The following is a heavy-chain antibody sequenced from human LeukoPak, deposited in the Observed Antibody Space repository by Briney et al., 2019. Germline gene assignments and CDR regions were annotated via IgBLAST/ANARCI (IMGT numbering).Heavy chain of an antibody. Sequence: RPGGSLRLSCAASGFTFSSYAMSWVRQAPGKGLEWVSAISGSGGSTYYADSVKGRFTISRDNSKNTLYLQMNSLRAEDTAVYYCAGYSGYEITFDYWGQGTLVTVSS. CDR3: AGYSGYEITFDY. V-gene: IGHV3-23*01. CDR1: GFTFSSYA. J-gene: IGHJ4*02. CDR2: ISGSGGST. D-gene: IGHD5-12*01.